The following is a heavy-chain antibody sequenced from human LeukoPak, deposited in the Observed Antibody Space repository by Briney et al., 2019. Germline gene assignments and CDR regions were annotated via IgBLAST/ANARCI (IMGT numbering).Heavy chain of an antibody. Sequence: GESLSLSCATWGFTFRAYGMQWARRVPGKGLEWVAFIQYDGSNKYYVDSVKGRFPISRDNSKSTLYLQMNSLRTDDTAVYYCAKPPDGTYSSGAFDIWGQGTMVTVSS. J-gene: IGHJ3*02. CDR3: AKPPDGTYSSGAFDI. CDR2: IQYDGSNK. D-gene: IGHD1-26*01. V-gene: IGHV3-30*02. CDR1: GFTFRAYG.